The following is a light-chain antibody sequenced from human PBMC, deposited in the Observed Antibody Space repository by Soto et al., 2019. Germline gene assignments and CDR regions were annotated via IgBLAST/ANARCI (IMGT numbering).Light chain of an antibody. CDR2: AAS. CDR1: QSISSY. J-gene: IGKJ2*01. V-gene: IGKV1-39*01. Sequence: DIQMTQSPSSLSASVGDRVTITCRASQSISSYLNWYQQKPGKAPKLLIYAASSLQSGVPSRFSGSGSGTDFTLTISSLQPEDFATYYYQQSYSTPRNTFGQGTKLEIK. CDR3: QQSYSTPRNT.